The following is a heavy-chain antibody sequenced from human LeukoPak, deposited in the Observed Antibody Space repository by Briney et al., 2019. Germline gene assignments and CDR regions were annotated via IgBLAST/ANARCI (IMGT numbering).Heavy chain of an antibody. V-gene: IGHV4-39*01. J-gene: IGHJ4*02. CDR3: ARQKGGVAGLKYYFDY. CDR1: GGSISSSTYY. Sequence: PSETLCLTCAVSGGSISSSTYYWGWIRQPPGKGLEWIGSISYTGTTYYKPSLKSRVTISVDTSKNQFSLNLSSVTAADTAVYYCARQKGGVAGLKYYFDYWGQGTLVTVSS. D-gene: IGHD6-19*01. CDR2: ISYTGTT.